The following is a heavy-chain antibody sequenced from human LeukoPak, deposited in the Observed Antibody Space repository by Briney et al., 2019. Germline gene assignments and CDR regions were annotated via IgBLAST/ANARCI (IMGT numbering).Heavy chain of an antibody. J-gene: IGHJ2*01. Sequence: PGGSLRLSCAASGFTFDDYTMHWVRHAPGKGLEWVSLISWDGGSTYYADSVKGRFTISRDNRKNSLYLQMNSLRTEDTALYYCAKDSGYDFSGWYFDLWGRGTLVTASS. CDR3: AKDSGYDFSGWYFDL. D-gene: IGHD5-12*01. CDR1: GFTFDDYT. V-gene: IGHV3-43*01. CDR2: ISWDGGST.